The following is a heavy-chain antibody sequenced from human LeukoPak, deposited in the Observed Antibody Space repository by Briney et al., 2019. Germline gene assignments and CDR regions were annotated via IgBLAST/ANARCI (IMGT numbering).Heavy chain of an antibody. CDR3: ARHDNSYAYSYIFDY. V-gene: IGHV5-10-1*01. CDR1: AYSSTSYW. D-gene: IGHD5-18*01. Sequence: GEAMLISCKASAYSSTSYWISWVRQLPGKGVVWMGRIDPSDSYTNYSPSFQRHVIISADKSISTAYLQWSSLKASDTAMYYCARHDNSYAYSYIFDYWGQGTLVTVSS. J-gene: IGHJ4*02. CDR2: IDPSDSYT.